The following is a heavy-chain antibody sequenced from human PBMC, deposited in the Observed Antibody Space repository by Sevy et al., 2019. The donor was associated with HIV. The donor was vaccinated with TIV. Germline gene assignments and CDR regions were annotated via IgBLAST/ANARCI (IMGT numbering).Heavy chain of an antibody. CDR2: IYSGGNT. V-gene: IGHV3-53*01. CDR1: DFSVSSNY. CDR3: ARALFTGTYSAGAFDL. J-gene: IGHJ3*01. D-gene: IGHD1-26*01. Sequence: GGSLRLSCAASDFSVSSNYMSWVRQAPGKGLEWVSIIYSGGNTYYPDSVKGRFIISRDSSKNTLYLQIDSLRAGGTAVYYCARALFTGTYSAGAFDLWGQGTVVTVSS.